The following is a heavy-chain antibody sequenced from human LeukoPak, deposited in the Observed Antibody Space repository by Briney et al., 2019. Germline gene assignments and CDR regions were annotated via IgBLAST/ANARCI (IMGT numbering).Heavy chain of an antibody. J-gene: IGHJ6*03. D-gene: IGHD3-16*02. CDR2: ISYSGST. CDR3: ARAFYPGYYSYMAV. V-gene: IGHV4-39*07. CDR1: SDSFSRRTSY. Sequence: SSETLSLTCTASSDSFSRRTSYWGWLRQPPGKGLEWIGSISYSGSTSYNPSLKSRVTISVDTSKSQFSLKLSSVTAADTAVYYCARAFYPGYYSYMAVWGKGTTVTVSS.